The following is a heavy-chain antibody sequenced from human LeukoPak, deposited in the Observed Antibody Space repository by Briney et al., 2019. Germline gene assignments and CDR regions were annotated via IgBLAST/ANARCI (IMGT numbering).Heavy chain of an antibody. CDR1: GGSISSYY. CDR2: IYYSGST. V-gene: IGHV4-59*01. D-gene: IGHD3-22*01. J-gene: IGHJ4*02. Sequence: SETLSLTCTVSGGSISSYYWSWIRQPPGKGLEWIGYIYYSGSTNYNPSLKRRVTISVDTSKNQFSLKLSSVTAADTAVYYCARRFPFYYYDSSGYLNDYWGQGTLVTVSS. CDR3: ARRFPFYYYDSSGYLNDY.